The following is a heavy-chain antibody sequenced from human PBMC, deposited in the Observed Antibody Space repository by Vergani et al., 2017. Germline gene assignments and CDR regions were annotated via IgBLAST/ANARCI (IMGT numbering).Heavy chain of an antibody. Sequence: QVQLVQSGAEVKKPGASVKVSCKASGYTFTSYDINWVRQATGQGLEWMGWMNPNSGNTGYAQKFQGRVTMTRNTSISTAYMELRSLRSEETAVYYCAGRDYDFWSGYSANWFDPWGQGTLVTVSS. CDR1: GYTFTSYD. CDR3: AGRDYDFWSGYSANWFDP. CDR2: MNPNSGNT. J-gene: IGHJ5*02. D-gene: IGHD3-3*01. V-gene: IGHV1-8*01.